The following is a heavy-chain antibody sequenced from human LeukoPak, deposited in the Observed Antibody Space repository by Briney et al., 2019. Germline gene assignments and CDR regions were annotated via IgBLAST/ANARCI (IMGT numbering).Heavy chain of an antibody. D-gene: IGHD3-10*01. Sequence: QSGGSLRLSCAVSGFTFSSYGMHWVRQAPGKGLEWVSAISGSGGSTYYADSVEGRFTISRDNSKNTLYLQMNSLRAEDTAVYYCAPGILWFGELDYWGQGTLVTVSS. V-gene: IGHV3-23*01. J-gene: IGHJ4*02. CDR2: ISGSGGST. CDR1: GFTFSSYG. CDR3: APGILWFGELDY.